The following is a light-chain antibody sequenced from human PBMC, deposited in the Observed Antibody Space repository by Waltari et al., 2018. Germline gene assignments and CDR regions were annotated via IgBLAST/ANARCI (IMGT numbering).Light chain of an antibody. Sequence: DLQMTQHPSALSASVGDRVTITCRASQGISNYLAWYQQTPGKLPKLLIYDASTLQAGVPSRFRGSGSGTDFTLTISSLQPEDVATYYCQKYDSVPFTFGPGTKVDI. J-gene: IGKJ3*01. CDR2: DAS. V-gene: IGKV1-27*01. CDR3: QKYDSVPFT. CDR1: QGISNY.